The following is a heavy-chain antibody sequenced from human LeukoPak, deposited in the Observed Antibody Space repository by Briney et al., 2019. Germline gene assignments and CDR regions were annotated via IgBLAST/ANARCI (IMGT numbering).Heavy chain of an antibody. Sequence: SVKVSCKASGGTFSSYAISWVRQAPGQGLEWMGGIIPIFGTANYAQKFQGRVTITADKSTSTAYMELSSLRSEDTAVYYCAVDIVVVPAANNYYYYMDVWGKGTTVTVSS. CDR1: GGTFSSYA. D-gene: IGHD2-2*01. J-gene: IGHJ6*03. CDR2: IIPIFGTA. CDR3: AVDIVVVPAANNYYYYMDV. V-gene: IGHV1-69*06.